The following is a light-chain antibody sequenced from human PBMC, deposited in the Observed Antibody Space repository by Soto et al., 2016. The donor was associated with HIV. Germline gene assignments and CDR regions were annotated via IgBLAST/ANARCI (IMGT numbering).Light chain of an antibody. V-gene: IGLV3-27*01. CDR2: KDT. CDR1: IVAKKY. CDR3: YSAADYNLV. J-gene: IGLJ3*02. Sequence: SYELTQPSSVSVSPGQTAKITCAGDIVAKKYVRWFQQKPGQAPVLMIYKDTERPSGIPERFSGSSSGTTVTLTISGAQVEDEADYYCYSAADYNLVFGGGTKLTV.